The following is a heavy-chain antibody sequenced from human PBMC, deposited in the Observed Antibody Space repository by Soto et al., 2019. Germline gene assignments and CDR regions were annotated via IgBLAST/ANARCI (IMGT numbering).Heavy chain of an antibody. CDR1: GFTFSSHV. Sequence: GGSLRLSCAASGFTFSSHVMRWLRQAPGKGLEWVSSTNPIGDMLYYADSVKGRFTIARDNSKNTLYLHMNSLRAQDAADYFCAKVLHGSYAMDVWGQGTSVTVSS. CDR2: TNPIGDML. V-gene: IGHV3-23*01. CDR3: AKVLHGSYAMDV. J-gene: IGHJ6*02.